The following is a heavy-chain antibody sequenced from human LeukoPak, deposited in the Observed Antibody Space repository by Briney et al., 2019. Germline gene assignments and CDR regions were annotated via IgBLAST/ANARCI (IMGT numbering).Heavy chain of an antibody. J-gene: IGHJ2*01. CDR2: INTNTGNP. CDR3: AREEERRLTYWYFDL. D-gene: IGHD5-24*01. V-gene: IGHV7-4-1*02. Sequence: VASVKVSCKASGYTFTSYAMNWVRQAPGQELEGMGWINTNTGNPTYAQGFTGRFVFYLDTSVSTAYLQISSLKAEDTAVYYCAREEERRLTYWYFDLWGRGTLVTVSS. CDR1: GYTFTSYA.